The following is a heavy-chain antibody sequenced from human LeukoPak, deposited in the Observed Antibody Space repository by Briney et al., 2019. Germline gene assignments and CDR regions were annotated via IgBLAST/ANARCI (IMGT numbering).Heavy chain of an antibody. Sequence: GGSLRLSCAASGFTFSSYAMSWVRQAPGKGLEWVSAISGSGGSTYYADSMKGRFTISRDNSKNTLYLQMNSLRAEDTAVYYCARANVGGYSGFDYWGQGTLVTVSS. V-gene: IGHV3-23*01. J-gene: IGHJ4*02. D-gene: IGHD4-23*01. CDR1: GFTFSSYA. CDR2: ISGSGGST. CDR3: ARANVGGYSGFDY.